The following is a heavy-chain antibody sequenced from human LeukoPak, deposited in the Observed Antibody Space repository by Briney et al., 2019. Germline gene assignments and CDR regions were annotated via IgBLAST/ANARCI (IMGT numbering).Heavy chain of an antibody. J-gene: IGHJ4*02. CDR2: ISSSSSYI. D-gene: IGHD2-15*01. CDR1: GFTFSSYS. V-gene: IGHV3-21*01. CDR3: ASVYCSGGSCYSWSQGYYFDY. Sequence: GGSLRLSCAASGFTFSSYSMNWVRQAPGKGLEWVSSISSSSSYIYYADSVKGRLTISRDNAKNSLYLQMNSLRAEDTAVYYCASVYCSGGSCYSWSQGYYFDYWGQGTLVTVSS.